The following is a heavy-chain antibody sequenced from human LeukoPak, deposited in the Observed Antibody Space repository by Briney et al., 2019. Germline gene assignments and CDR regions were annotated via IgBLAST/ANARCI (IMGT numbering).Heavy chain of an antibody. CDR1: GFTFSSYS. J-gene: IGHJ4*02. V-gene: IGHV3-48*01. CDR3: VRESITGHRDFDY. D-gene: IGHD1-14*01. CDR2: ISSGSRTI. Sequence: GGSLRLSXAASGFTFSSYSMNWVRQAPGRGLEWVSYISSGSRTIYYADSVQGRFTVSRDNVKNLLFLQMNSLRVGDTAVYYCVRESITGHRDFDYWGQGILVTVSS.